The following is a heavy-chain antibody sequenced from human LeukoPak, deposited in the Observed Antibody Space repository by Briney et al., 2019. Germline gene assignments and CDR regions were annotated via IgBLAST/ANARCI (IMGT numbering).Heavy chain of an antibody. CDR2: IYYSGST. CDR3: ARGYSSSSVGAFDI. CDR1: GGSISSNNYY. V-gene: IGHV4-39*07. D-gene: IGHD6-6*01. J-gene: IGHJ3*02. Sequence: SETLSLTCTVSGGSISSNNYYWGWIRQTPGKGLEWIGSIYYSGSTYYNPSLKSRVTISVDRSKNQFSLKLSSVTAADTAVYYCARGYSSSSVGAFDIWGQGTMVTVSS.